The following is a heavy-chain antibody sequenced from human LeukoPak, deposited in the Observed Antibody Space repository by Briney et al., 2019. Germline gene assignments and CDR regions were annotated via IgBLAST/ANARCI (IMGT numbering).Heavy chain of an antibody. CDR1: GYTFTGYY. CDR3: ARVPFWSDYSSRLGFDY. V-gene: IGHV1-2*06. Sequence: PGASVKVSCKASGYTFTGYYMHWVRQAPGQGLEWMGRINPNSGGTNYAQKFQGRVTMTRDTSISTAYMELSRLRSDDTAVYYCARVPFWSDYSSRLGFDYWGQGTLVTVSS. D-gene: IGHD3-3*01. CDR2: INPNSGGT. J-gene: IGHJ4*02.